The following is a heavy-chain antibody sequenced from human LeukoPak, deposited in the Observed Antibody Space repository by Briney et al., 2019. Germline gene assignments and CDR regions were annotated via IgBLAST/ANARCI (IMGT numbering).Heavy chain of an antibody. CDR2: IYSGGST. V-gene: IGHV3-66*01. CDR3: ARNRDYGQTGYFDY. J-gene: IGHJ4*02. Sequence: GGSLRLSCAASGFTVSSNYMSWVRQSPGKGLEWFSVIYSGGSTYYADSVKGRFNIYRDHSKNTLYLQLNSLRAEDTAVYYCARNRDYGQTGYFDYWGQGTLVTVSS. CDR1: GFTVSSNY. D-gene: IGHD4/OR15-4a*01.